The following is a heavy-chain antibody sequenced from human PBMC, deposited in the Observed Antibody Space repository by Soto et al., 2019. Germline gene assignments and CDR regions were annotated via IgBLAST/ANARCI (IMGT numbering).Heavy chain of an antibody. CDR2: IYYSGST. Sequence: MASETLSLTCTVSGGSISSYYWSWIRQPPGKGLEWIGNIYYSGSTNYNPSLKSRVTISVDTSKNQFSLKLSSVTAADTAVYYCARHGGGRGSYFFLNWYFDLWGRGTLVTVSS. CDR1: GGSISSYY. J-gene: IGHJ2*01. CDR3: ARHGGGRGSYFFLNWYFDL. D-gene: IGHD1-26*01. V-gene: IGHV4-59*08.